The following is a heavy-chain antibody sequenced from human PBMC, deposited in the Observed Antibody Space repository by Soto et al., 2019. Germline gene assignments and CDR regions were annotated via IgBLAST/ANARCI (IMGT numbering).Heavy chain of an antibody. J-gene: IGHJ4*02. V-gene: IGHV1-2*02. Sequence: QVQLVQSGAEVKKPGASVKVSCKTSGYTFTGYYIHWIRQAPGQGLEWMGWINPNSGDTNYSQDFQGRVTMTSDTSFTTAYVELTRLRSDDTAVDYCARREQWLENFDYWGQGTLVTVSS. CDR2: INPNSGDT. CDR3: ARREQWLENFDY. D-gene: IGHD6-19*01. CDR1: GYTFTGYY.